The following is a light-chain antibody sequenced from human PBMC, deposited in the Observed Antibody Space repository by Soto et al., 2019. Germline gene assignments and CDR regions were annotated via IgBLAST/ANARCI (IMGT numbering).Light chain of an antibody. Sequence: QSVLTQPASVSGSPGQTITISCTGTSSDVGGYNAVSWYQHRPGKAPKLIIYEVTHRPAGISDRFSASKSGNTASLTISGLQAEDEGDYYGNTFRVTRLYVFGTGTKVTV. CDR2: EVT. CDR1: SSDVGGYNA. CDR3: NTFRVTRLYV. V-gene: IGLV2-14*01. J-gene: IGLJ1*01.